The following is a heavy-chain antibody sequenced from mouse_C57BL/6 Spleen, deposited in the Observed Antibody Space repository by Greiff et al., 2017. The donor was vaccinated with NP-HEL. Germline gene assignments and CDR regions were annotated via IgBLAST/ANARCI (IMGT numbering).Heavy chain of an antibody. CDR3: AQSRRGTRAMDY. V-gene: IGHV1-80*01. Sequence: VQLQQSGAELVKPGASVKISCKASGYAFSSSWMNWVKQRPGKGLEWIGQIYPGDVDTNYNGKFKGKATLTADKSSSTAYMQLSSLNSEDSAVYFCAQSRRGTRAMDYWGQGTSVTVSS. CDR2: IYPGDVDT. D-gene: IGHD3-3*01. CDR1: GYAFSSSW. J-gene: IGHJ4*01.